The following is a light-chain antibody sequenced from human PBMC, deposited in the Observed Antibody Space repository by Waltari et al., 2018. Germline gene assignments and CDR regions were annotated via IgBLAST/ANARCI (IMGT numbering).Light chain of an antibody. CDR2: YKAVADK. V-gene: IGLV5-45*03. J-gene: IGLJ3*02. CDR1: SGVNVFSYN. CDR3: MIWHRGVWV. Sequence: QAVLTQPSSLSASPGASASLTCTLRSGVNVFSYNIYRYQQKAGSTPQFLLRYKAVADKQQGSGVPSRFSGSKDASANVGILLISGLRSEDEADYYCMIWHRGVWVSGGGTQLTVL.